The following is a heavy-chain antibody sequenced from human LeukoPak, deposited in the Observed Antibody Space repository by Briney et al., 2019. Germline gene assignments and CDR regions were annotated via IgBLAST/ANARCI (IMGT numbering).Heavy chain of an antibody. CDR1: GYTFASYE. D-gene: IGHD3-10*01. CDR3: ARGAWGSGTISAFWDYYYGMDL. Sequence: GASVKVSCKASGYTFASYEINWVRQAPGQGLEWMGVMNPNNGKAVYAQKLQGRVTMTRDSSITTAYLELSSLKFEDTAVYFCARGAWGSGTISAFWDYYYGMDLWGQGTPVTVSS. V-gene: IGHV1-8*01. CDR2: MNPNNGKA. J-gene: IGHJ6*02.